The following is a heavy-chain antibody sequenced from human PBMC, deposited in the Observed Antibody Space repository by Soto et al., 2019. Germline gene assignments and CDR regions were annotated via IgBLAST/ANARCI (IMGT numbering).Heavy chain of an antibody. CDR1: GFTFSSYW. CDR3: ARDPPVTTDYGLDV. D-gene: IGHD4-17*01. V-gene: IGHV3-74*01. CDR2: IDTDGNSR. J-gene: IGHJ6*02. Sequence: GGSLRLSCVASGFTFSSYWMHWLRQAPGRELVWVSEIDTDGNSRNYADSVKGRFTISRDDSKNTVYLQMNSLRVEDTAVYYCARDPPVTTDYGLDVWGQGTTVTVSS.